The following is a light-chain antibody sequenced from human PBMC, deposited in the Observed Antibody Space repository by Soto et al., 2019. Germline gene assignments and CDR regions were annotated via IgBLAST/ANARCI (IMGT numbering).Light chain of an antibody. J-gene: IGKJ1*01. CDR1: QSISDW. Sequence: DIQLTQSPSALSASVGDRLTITCQASQSISDWLAWYQQKPGKAPKLLISRAPTLGGGVPSRFSGSGSGTQFPLSIASLQPDDFVTYYCQQFYSYPWTFGQGTKVEI. CDR2: RAP. CDR3: QQFYSYPWT. V-gene: IGKV1-5*03.